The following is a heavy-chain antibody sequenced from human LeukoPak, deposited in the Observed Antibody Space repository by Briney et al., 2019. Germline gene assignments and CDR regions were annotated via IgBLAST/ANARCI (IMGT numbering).Heavy chain of an antibody. D-gene: IGHD6-6*01. J-gene: IGHJ6*03. Sequence: GESLKISCKASGYSFTNYWIGWVRQMPGKGLEWMGIIYPGDSDTRYSPSFQGQVTISADKSISTAYLQWSSLKASDTAMYYCARQYSSSSYYYYYMDVWGKGTTVTVSS. CDR1: GYSFTNYW. CDR2: IYPGDSDT. CDR3: ARQYSSSSYYYYYMDV. V-gene: IGHV5-51*01.